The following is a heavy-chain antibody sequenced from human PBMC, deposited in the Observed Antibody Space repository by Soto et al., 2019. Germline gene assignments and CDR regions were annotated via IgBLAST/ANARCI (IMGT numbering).Heavy chain of an antibody. CDR3: TRDSQIWSGYYFDAFGI. D-gene: IGHD3-3*01. CDR1: GFTFGDYA. CDR2: IRSKAYGGTT. J-gene: IGHJ3*02. Sequence: GGSLRLSCTASGFTFGDYAMSWFRQAPGKGLEWVGFIRSKAYGGTTEYAASVKGRFTISRDDSKSIAYLQMNSLKTEDTAVYFFTRDSQIWSGYYFDAFGIWGQGAMVTVSS. V-gene: IGHV3-49*03.